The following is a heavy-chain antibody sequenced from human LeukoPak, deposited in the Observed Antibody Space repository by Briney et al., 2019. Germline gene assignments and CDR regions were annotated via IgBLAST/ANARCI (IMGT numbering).Heavy chain of an antibody. CDR3: ARDRSGDDDFWSGYYTNYFDP. Sequence: GGSLRLSCGASGFIFSNYGMLWVRQAPGKGLEWVAFIRYDGNNKLYADSMKGRFTISRDNSKNTLYLHINSLRAEDTAVYYCARDRSGDDDFWSGYYTNYFDPWGQGTLVTVSS. V-gene: IGHV3-30*02. CDR1: GFIFSNYG. J-gene: IGHJ5*02. CDR2: IRYDGNNK. D-gene: IGHD3-3*01.